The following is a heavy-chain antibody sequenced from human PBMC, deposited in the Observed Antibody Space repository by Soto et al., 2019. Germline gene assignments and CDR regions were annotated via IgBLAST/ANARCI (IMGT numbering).Heavy chain of an antibody. CDR3: ASEGKPLRYFDWLGPDAFDI. D-gene: IGHD3-9*01. Sequence: SETLSLTCTVSGGSISSYYWSWIRQPPGKGLEWIGYIYYSGSTNYNPSLKSRVTISVDTSKNQFSLKLSSVTAADTAVYYCASEGKPLRYFDWLGPDAFDIWGQGAMVTVSS. CDR1: GGSISSYY. J-gene: IGHJ3*02. CDR2: IYYSGST. V-gene: IGHV4-59*01.